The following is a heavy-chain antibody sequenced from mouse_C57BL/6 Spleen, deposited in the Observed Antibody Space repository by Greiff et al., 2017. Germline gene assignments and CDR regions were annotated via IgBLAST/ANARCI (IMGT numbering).Heavy chain of an antibody. CDR2: ISGGGGNT. CDR3: ARSSIYYYGSSLYYFDY. V-gene: IGHV5-9*03. J-gene: IGHJ2*01. CDR1: GFTFSSYT. D-gene: IGHD1-1*01. Sequence: EVHLVESGGGLVKPGGSLKLSCAASGFTFSSYTMSWVRQTPEKRLEWVATISGGGGNTYYPDSVKGRFTISRDNAKNNLYLQMRSLRSEDTALYYCARSSIYYYGSSLYYFDYWGQGTTLTVSS.